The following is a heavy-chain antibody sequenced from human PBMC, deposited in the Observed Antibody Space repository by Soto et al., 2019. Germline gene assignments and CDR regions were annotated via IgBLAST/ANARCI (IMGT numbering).Heavy chain of an antibody. CDR3: ARDHGEYYDSSGSWYYGMDV. Sequence: SETLSLTCTVSGGSISSGVYYWSWIRHHPGKGLEWIGYIYYSGSTYYNPSLKSRVTISVDTSKNQFSLKLSSVTAADTAVYYCARDHGEYYDSSGSWYYGMDVWGQGTTVTVSS. CDR1: GGSISSGVYY. V-gene: IGHV4-31*03. CDR2: IYYSGST. J-gene: IGHJ6*02. D-gene: IGHD3-22*01.